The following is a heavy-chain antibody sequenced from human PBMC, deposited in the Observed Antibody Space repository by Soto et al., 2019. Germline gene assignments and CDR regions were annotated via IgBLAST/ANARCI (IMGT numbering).Heavy chain of an antibody. J-gene: IGHJ4*02. CDR3: GKGCLGGGYCCFVAH. CDR2: ISNDGTMD. Sequence: QVQLVESGGDVVQPGRSLRLSCAASGFTFNSYGMHWVRQAPGKGLEWVAIISNDGTMDEYADSVKGRFTISRNNSKNTLYLVMNRLTPEEPAMYFGGKGCLGGGYCCFVAHWGLGTLVTVSS. V-gene: IGHV3-30*18. D-gene: IGHD2-21*02. CDR1: GFTFNSYG.